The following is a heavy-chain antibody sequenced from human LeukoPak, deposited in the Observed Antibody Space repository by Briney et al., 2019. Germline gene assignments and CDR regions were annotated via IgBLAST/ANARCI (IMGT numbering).Heavy chain of an antibody. V-gene: IGHV3-30-3*01. D-gene: IGHD3-3*01. CDR2: ISYDGSTT. J-gene: IGHJ4*02. CDR3: ARDRDIWSGPYDY. Sequence: PGTSLRLSCTGSGFPFRSYGLHWVRQAPGKGLEWLAVISYDGSTTFSADSVKGRFTISRDNSKNTLYLQLNSLRPEDTAVYYCARDRDIWSGPYDYWGQGTLVTVSS. CDR1: GFPFRSYG.